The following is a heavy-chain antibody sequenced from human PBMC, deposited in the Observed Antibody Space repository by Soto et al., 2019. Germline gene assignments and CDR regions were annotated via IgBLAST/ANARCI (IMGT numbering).Heavy chain of an antibody. CDR3: ANGRYCSSTSCIHYYGMDV. CDR2: ISGSGGST. Sequence: QPGGSLRLSCAASGFTFSSYAMSWVRQAPGKGLEWVSAISGSGGSTYYADSVKGRFTISRDNSKNTLYLQMNSLRAEDTAVYYCANGRYCSSTSCIHYYGMDVWGQGTTVTVSS. V-gene: IGHV3-23*01. D-gene: IGHD2-2*01. CDR1: GFTFSSYA. J-gene: IGHJ6*02.